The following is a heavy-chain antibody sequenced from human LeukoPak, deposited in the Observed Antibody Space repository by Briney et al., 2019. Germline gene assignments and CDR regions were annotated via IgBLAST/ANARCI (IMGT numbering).Heavy chain of an antibody. CDR3: GRDPRLGIRGYTYGYIDH. CDR1: GYTFTSYY. CDR2: INTNTGNP. Sequence: ASVKVSCKASGYTFTSYYMHWVRQAPGQGLEWMGWINTNTGNPTYAQGFFTGRYVFSLDTSASTAYLQINGLKADDTAVYYCGRDPRLGIRGYTYGYIDHWGQGTLLTVAS. D-gene: IGHD5-18*01. V-gene: IGHV7-4-1*02. J-gene: IGHJ4*02.